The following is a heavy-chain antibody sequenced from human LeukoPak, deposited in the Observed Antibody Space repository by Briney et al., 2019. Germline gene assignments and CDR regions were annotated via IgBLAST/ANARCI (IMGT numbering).Heavy chain of an antibody. CDR2: ISSRSSYI. Sequence: GGSLRLSCAASGFTFSSYSMNWVRQAPGKGLEWVSSISSRSSYIYYADSVKGQFTISRDNAKNSLYLQMNSLRAEGTAVYYCAREDYYDSSGYDYWGQGTLVTVSS. J-gene: IGHJ4*02. CDR1: GFTFSSYS. V-gene: IGHV3-21*06. D-gene: IGHD3-22*01. CDR3: AREDYYDSSGYDY.